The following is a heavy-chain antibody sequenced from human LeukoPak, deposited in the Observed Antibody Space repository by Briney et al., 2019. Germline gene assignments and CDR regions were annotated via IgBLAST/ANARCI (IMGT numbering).Heavy chain of an antibody. Sequence: SETLSLTCTVSGGSISSYYWSWIRQPPGKGLEWIGYIYYSRSTNYNPSLKSRVTISVDTSKNQFSLKLSSVTAADTAVYYCARISNGSSSGWYYYYMDVWGKGTTVTVSS. CDR3: ARISNGSSSGWYYYYMDV. V-gene: IGHV4-59*01. CDR1: GGSISSYY. J-gene: IGHJ6*03. D-gene: IGHD6-6*01. CDR2: IYYSRST.